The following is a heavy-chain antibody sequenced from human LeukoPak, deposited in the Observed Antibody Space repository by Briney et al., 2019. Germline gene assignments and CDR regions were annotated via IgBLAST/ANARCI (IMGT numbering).Heavy chain of an antibody. CDR2: INHSGST. J-gene: IGHJ3*02. V-gene: IGHV4-34*01. D-gene: IGHD3-22*01. CDR1: GGSFSGYY. CDR3: ARPIGSGYGLRRAFDI. Sequence: SETLSLTCAVYGGSFSGYYWSWIRRPPGKGLEWIGEINHSGSTNYNPSLKSRVTISVDTYKNQFSLKLSSVTAADTAVYYCARPIGSGYGLRRAFDIWGQGTMVTVSS.